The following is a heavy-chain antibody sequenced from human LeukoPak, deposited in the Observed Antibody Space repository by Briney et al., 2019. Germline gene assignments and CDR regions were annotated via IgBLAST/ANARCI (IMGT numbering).Heavy chain of an antibody. Sequence: SETLSLTCAVSGYSISSGFYWGWIRQPPGKGLECIGSIYHSRSTYYNPSLKSRVTISVDTSKNQFSLNLSSVTAADTAMYYCARAVGTSRNFFDYWGQGTLVTVSS. CDR2: IYHSRST. V-gene: IGHV4-38-2*01. J-gene: IGHJ4*02. CDR3: ARAVGTSRNFFDY. D-gene: IGHD4-23*01. CDR1: GYSISSGFY.